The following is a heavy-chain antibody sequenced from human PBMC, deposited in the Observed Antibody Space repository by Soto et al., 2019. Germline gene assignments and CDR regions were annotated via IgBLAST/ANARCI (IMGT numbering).Heavy chain of an antibody. CDR2: ISSSSSYI. CDR3: ARDPTPAPYYGDYVRGWFDR. J-gene: IGHJ5*02. V-gene: IGHV3-21*01. D-gene: IGHD4-17*01. CDR1: GFTFSSYI. Sequence: PGGSLRLSCAASGFTFSSYIMNWARQAPGKGLEWVSSISSSSSYIYYADSVKGRFTISRDNAKNSLYLQMNSLRAEDTAVYYCARDPTPAPYYGDYVRGWFDRWGQATPVTVXS.